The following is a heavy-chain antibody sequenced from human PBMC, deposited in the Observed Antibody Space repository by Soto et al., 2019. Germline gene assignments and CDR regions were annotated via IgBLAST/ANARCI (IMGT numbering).Heavy chain of an antibody. CDR2: IYYSGST. CDR3: ARDNNWNYFGY. J-gene: IGHJ4*02. CDR1: GGSISSSSYY. V-gene: IGHV4-39*02. Sequence: PSETLSLTCTVSGGSISSSSYYWGWIRQPPGKGLEWIGSIYYSGSTYYNPSLKSRVTISVDTSKNQFSLKLSSVTAADTAVYYCARDNNWNYFGYSGQVTLVTVSS. D-gene: IGHD1-20*01.